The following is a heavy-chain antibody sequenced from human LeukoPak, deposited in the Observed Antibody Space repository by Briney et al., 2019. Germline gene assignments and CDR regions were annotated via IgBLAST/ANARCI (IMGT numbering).Heavy chain of an antibody. V-gene: IGHV4-34*01. CDR3: ARPRNIFGVVSNGPENYWYFDL. Sequence: PSETLSLTCAVYGGSFSGYYWSWIRQPPGKGLEWIGEINHSGSTNYNPSLKSRVTISVDTSKNQFPLKLSSVTAADTAVYYCARPRNIFGVVSNGPENYWYFDLWGRGTLVTVSS. D-gene: IGHD3-3*01. CDR2: INHSGST. J-gene: IGHJ2*01. CDR1: GGSFSGYY.